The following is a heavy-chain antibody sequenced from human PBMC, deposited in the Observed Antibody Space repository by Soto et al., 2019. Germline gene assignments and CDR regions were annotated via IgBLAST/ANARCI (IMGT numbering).Heavy chain of an antibody. CDR3: VKLNYGSGSYNYFDY. CDR2: ISGSGGST. D-gene: IGHD3-10*01. Sequence: GGSLRLSCAASGFTFSSYAMSWVRQAPGKGLEWVSAISGSGGSTYYADSVKGRFTISRDNSKNTLYLQMNSLRAEDTAVYYCVKLNYGSGSYNYFDYWGQGTLVTVSS. CDR1: GFTFSSYA. J-gene: IGHJ4*02. V-gene: IGHV3-23*01.